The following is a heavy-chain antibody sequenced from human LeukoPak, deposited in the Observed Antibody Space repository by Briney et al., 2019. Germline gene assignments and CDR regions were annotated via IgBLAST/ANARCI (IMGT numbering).Heavy chain of an antibody. J-gene: IGHJ4*02. D-gene: IGHD3-9*01. CDR2: INPNSGGT. V-gene: IGHV1-2*04. CDR1: GYTFTGYY. CDR3: ARGPYYDILTGHPYYFDY. Sequence: ASVKVSCKASGYTFTGYYMHWVRQAPGQGLEWMGWINPNSGGTNYAQKFQGWVTMTRDTSISTAYMELSRLRSDDTAVYCCARGPYYDILTGHPYYFDYWGQGTLVTVSS.